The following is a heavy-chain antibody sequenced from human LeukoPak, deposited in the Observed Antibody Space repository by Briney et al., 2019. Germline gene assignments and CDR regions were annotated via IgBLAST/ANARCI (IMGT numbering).Heavy chain of an antibody. V-gene: IGHV1-18*04. D-gene: IGHD2-21*02. CDR3: AREGEYCGGDCFFYY. J-gene: IGHJ4*02. CDR2: ISAYNGNT. Sequence: ASVKVSCKASGYTFTGYYIHWVRQAPGQGLEWMGWISAYNGNTNYAQKLQGRVTMTTDTSTSTAYMELRSLRSDDTAVYYCAREGEYCGGDCFFYYFGQGTLVTVSS. CDR1: GYTFTGYY.